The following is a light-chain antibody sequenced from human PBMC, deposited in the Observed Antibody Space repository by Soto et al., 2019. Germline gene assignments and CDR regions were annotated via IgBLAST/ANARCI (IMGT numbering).Light chain of an antibody. CDR1: HSLSSRN. V-gene: IGKV3-20*01. Sequence: EIVMTNSPSTLSVSPGERATLSCRASHSLSSRNLAWYQQKPGQAPRPLIYGVSSRATGIPDRFSGSGSGTDFTLTISRLEPEDFAVYYCQQYDSSPRTFGQVTKVDVK. J-gene: IGKJ1*01. CDR2: GVS. CDR3: QQYDSSPRT.